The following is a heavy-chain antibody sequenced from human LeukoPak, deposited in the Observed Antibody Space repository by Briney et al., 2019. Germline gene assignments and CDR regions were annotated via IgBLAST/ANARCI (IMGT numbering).Heavy chain of an antibody. Sequence: GGSLRLSCAASGFIFEDYVMHWVRQAPGKGLEWVSGISWNSDSMGYADSVKGRFTISRDNAKNSLYLQINSLRAEDTAFYYCAKGKGGISYFDFWGQGTLVTVSS. CDR2: ISWNSDSM. D-gene: IGHD3-16*01. J-gene: IGHJ4*02. V-gene: IGHV3-9*01. CDR1: GFIFEDYV. CDR3: AKGKGGISYFDF.